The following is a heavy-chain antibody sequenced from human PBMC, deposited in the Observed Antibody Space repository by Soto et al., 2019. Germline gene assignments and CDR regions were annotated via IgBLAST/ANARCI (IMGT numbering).Heavy chain of an antibody. CDR3: ARQVTTPYCFDS. CDR1: GVSISSYC. CDR2: ICNTGST. V-gene: IGHV4-59*08. D-gene: IGHD4-17*01. J-gene: IGHJ4*02. Sequence: QVQLQESGPGLVKPSETLSLTCTVSGVSISSYCWSWIRQPPGKGLEWIGYICNTGSTDYSPSLKSRVTISVDTSKNQISLTLSSVTAADTAVYFCARQVTTPYCFDSWGQGTLVTVSS.